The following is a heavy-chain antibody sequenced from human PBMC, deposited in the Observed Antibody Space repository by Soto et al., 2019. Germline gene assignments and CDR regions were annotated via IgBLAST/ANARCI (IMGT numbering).Heavy chain of an antibody. CDR2: IIPIFGTA. Sequence: QVQLVQSGAEVKKPGSSVKVSCKASGGTFSSYAISWVRQAPGQGLEWMGGIIPIFGTANYAQKFQGRVTITADESTSTAYMDLSSLRSEDTAVSYCSREYCSGGSCYYYFDYWGQGTLVTVSS. J-gene: IGHJ4*02. CDR3: SREYCSGGSCYYYFDY. D-gene: IGHD2-15*01. V-gene: IGHV1-69*01. CDR1: GGTFSSYA.